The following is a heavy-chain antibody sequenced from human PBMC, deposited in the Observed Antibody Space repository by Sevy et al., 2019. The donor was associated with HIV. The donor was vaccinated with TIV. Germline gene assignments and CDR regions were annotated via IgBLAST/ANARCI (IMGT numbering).Heavy chain of an antibody. CDR2: ILYSGRN. D-gene: IGHD2-8*02. Sequence: SETLSLTCTVTGDSMNTYYWAWIRQPPGKSLEWVGYILYSGRNESSPSLKSRVTMALDKSKNEVSLRLSSVTAADTAVYYCARLVPCDNWFDPWGQGRLVTVSS. CDR3: ARLVPCDNWFDP. V-gene: IGHV4-59*01. J-gene: IGHJ5*02. CDR1: GDSMNTYY.